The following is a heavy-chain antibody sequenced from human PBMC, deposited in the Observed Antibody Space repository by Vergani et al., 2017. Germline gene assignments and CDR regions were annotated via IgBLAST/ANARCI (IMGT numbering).Heavy chain of an antibody. V-gene: IGHV4-34*01. Sequence: QVQLQQWGAGLLKPSETLSLTCAVYGGSFSGYYWSWIRQPPGKGLEWIGEINHSGSTNYNPSLKSRVTISVDTSKNQFSLKLSSVTAADTAVYYCARHRTAGRNWFDPWGQGTLVTVSS. CDR2: INHSGST. CDR3: ARHRTAGRNWFDP. J-gene: IGHJ5*02. D-gene: IGHD6-13*01. CDR1: GGSFSGYY.